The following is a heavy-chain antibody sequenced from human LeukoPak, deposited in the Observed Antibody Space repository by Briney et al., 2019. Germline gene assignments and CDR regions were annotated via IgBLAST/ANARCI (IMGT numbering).Heavy chain of an antibody. CDR2: INHSGST. CDR3: ARAPPYDYVWGSYRSSPFDY. CDR1: GGSFSGYY. V-gene: IGHV4-34*01. J-gene: IGHJ4*02. D-gene: IGHD3-16*02. Sequence: SETLSLTCAVYGGSFSGYYWSWIRQPPGKGLEWIGEINHSGSTNYNPSLKSRVTISVDTFKNQFSLKLSSVTAADTAVYYCARAPPYDYVWGSYRSSPFDYWGQGTLVTVSS.